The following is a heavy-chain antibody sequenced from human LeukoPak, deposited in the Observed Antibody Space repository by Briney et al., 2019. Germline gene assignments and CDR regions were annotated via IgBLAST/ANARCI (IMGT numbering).Heavy chain of an antibody. Sequence: GGSLRLSCAASGFTFSSYEMNWVRQAPGKGLEWVSYISSSGSTMYYADSVKGRFTISRDNSKNTLYLQMNSLRAEDTAVYYCAKRAYYYDSSGYYILDYWGQGTLVTVSS. CDR1: GFTFSSYE. CDR2: ISSSGSTM. J-gene: IGHJ4*02. V-gene: IGHV3-48*03. CDR3: AKRAYYYDSSGYYILDY. D-gene: IGHD3-22*01.